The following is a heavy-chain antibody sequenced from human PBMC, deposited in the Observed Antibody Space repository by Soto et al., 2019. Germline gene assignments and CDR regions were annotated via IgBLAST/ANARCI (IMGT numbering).Heavy chain of an antibody. CDR3: ARDGLFGVVTSYYYGMDV. D-gene: IGHD3-3*01. CDR1: GGSISSGDYY. V-gene: IGHV4-30-4*01. CDR2: IYYSGST. J-gene: IGHJ6*02. Sequence: QVQLQESGPGLVKPSQTLSLTCTVSGGSISSGDYYWSWIRQPPGKGLEWIGYIYYSGSTYYNPSLKSRVTISVDTSKNQFSLKLSSVTAADTAVYYCARDGLFGVVTSYYYGMDVWGQGTTVTVSS.